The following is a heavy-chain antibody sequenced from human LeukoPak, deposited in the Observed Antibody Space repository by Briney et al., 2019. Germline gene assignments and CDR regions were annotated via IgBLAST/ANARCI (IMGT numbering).Heavy chain of an antibody. J-gene: IGHJ4*02. D-gene: IGHD3-9*01. CDR3: ARGGYDILTGYAPYFDY. V-gene: IGHV1-2*06. CDR2: INPNSGGT. CDR1: GYTFTGHY. Sequence: GASVKVSCKASGYTFTGHYMHWVRQAPGQGLEWMGRINPNSGGTNYAQKFQGRATMTRDTSISTAYMELSRLRSDDTAVYYCARGGYDILTGYAPYFDYWGQGTLVTVSS.